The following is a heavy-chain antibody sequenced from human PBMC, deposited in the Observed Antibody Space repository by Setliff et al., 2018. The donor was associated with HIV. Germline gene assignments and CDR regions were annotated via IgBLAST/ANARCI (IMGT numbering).Heavy chain of an antibody. J-gene: IGHJ3*02. D-gene: IGHD1-20*01. V-gene: IGHV4-4*08. Sequence: PSETLSLTCTVSRGSISSFHWSWIRRPPGMGLEWIGYISNVGHTNCIPSLKSRVTISMDTSKDQFSLRLTSVTATDTAVYYCTREGPRITGTGGAFDTWGQGTMVTVSS. CDR1: RGSISSFH. CDR2: ISNVGHT. CDR3: TREGPRITGTGGAFDT.